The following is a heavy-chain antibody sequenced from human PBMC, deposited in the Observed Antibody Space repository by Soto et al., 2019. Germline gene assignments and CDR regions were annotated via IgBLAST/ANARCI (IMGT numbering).Heavy chain of an antibody. Sequence: GGSPRLSCAASGFTFSNAWMNWVRQAPGKGLEWVGRIKSKTDGGTTDYAAPVKGRFTISRDDSKNTLYLQMNSLKTEDTAVYYCTTDGVTIFGVVIIEGTDFDYWGQGTLVTVSS. CDR1: GFTFSNAW. J-gene: IGHJ4*02. D-gene: IGHD3-3*01. CDR3: TTDGVTIFGVVIIEGTDFDY. CDR2: IKSKTDGGTT. V-gene: IGHV3-15*07.